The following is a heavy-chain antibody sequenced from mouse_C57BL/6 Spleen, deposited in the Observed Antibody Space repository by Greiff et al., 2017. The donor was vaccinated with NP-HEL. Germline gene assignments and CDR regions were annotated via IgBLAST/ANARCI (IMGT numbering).Heavy chain of an antibody. CDR2: INPNNGGT. V-gene: IGHV1-26*01. CDR3: ALYDGYYEEGAMDY. CDR1: GYTFTDYY. J-gene: IGHJ4*01. Sequence: EVQLQQSGPELVKPGASVKISCKASGYTFTDYYMNWVKQSHGKSLEWIGDINPNNGGTSYNQKFKGKATLTVDKSSSTAYMELRSLTSEDSAVYYCALYDGYYEEGAMDYWGQGTSVTVSS. D-gene: IGHD2-3*01.